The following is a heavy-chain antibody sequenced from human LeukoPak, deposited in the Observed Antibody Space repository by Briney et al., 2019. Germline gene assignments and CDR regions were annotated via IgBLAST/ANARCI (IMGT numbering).Heavy chain of an antibody. CDR3: ASPNYYGSGPFDL. V-gene: IGHV3-11*04. Sequence: GGSLRLSCAASRFTFSDYYMNWIRQAPGKGLGWVSYISSSGSIIFYADSVKGRFTISRDNGKNSLYLQMTSLRAEDPDAYYCASPNYYGSGPFDLWGRGTLVTVSS. CDR1: RFTFSDYY. CDR2: ISSSGSII. J-gene: IGHJ2*01. D-gene: IGHD3-10*01.